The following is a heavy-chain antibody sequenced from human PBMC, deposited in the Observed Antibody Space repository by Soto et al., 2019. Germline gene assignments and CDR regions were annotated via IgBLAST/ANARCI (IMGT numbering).Heavy chain of an antibody. CDR2: ITGSGTST. CDR1: GFTFSGYA. J-gene: IGHJ6*04. V-gene: IGHV3-23*01. Sequence: GGSLRLSCAASGFTFSGYAMTWVRQAPGKGLEWVSSITGSGTSTYYADSVKGRFIISRDNSKNTVSLQMNSLRADDTAVYYCGKYPDFYYDTMHVWGEGTTVTVYS. CDR3: GKYPDFYYDTMHV.